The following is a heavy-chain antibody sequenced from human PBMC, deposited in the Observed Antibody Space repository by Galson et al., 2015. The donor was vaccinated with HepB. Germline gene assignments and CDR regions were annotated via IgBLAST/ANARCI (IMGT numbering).Heavy chain of an antibody. CDR2: FDPEDGET. D-gene: IGHD3-22*01. J-gene: IGHJ4*02. CDR1: GYTLTELS. V-gene: IGHV1-24*01. Sequence: SVKVSCKVSGYTLTELSMHWVRQAPGKGLEWMGGFDPEDGETIYAQKFQGRVTMTEDTSTDTAYMELSSLRSEDTAVYYCATHYDSSGYANYWGQGTLVTVSS. CDR3: ATHYDSSGYANY.